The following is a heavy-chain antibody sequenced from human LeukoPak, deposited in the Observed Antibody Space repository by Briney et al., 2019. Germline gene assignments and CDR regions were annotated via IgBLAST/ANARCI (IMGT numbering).Heavy chain of an antibody. D-gene: IGHD3-10*01. CDR3: AKPTVRGVIITRAFDY. CDR2: ISGST. CDR1: GFSFSDSA. V-gene: IGHV3-23*01. Sequence: GGSLRLSCAASGFSFSDSAMSWVRQAPRRGLEWVSVISGSTYYADSVKGRFTIFRDNSKDMVYLQMNSLRDEDTAVYYCAKPTVRGVIITRAFDYWGQGTLVTVSS. J-gene: IGHJ4*02.